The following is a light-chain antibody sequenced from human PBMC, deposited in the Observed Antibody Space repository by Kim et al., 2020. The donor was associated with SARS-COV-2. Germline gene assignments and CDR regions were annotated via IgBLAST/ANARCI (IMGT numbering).Light chain of an antibody. J-gene: IGLJ2*01. CDR3: SSYTSSSTLGVV. Sequence: ITISCTGTSSDVGGYNYVSWYQQHPGKAPKLMIYDVSNRPSGVSNRFSGSKSGNTASLTISGLQAEDEADYYCSSYTSSSTLGVVFGGGTQLTVL. V-gene: IGLV2-14*03. CDR2: DVS. CDR1: SSDVGGYNY.